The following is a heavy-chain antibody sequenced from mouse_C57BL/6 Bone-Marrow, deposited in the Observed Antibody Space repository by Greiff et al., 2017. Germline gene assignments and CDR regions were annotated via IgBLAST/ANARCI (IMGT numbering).Heavy chain of an antibody. CDR2: ISSGSSTI. CDR1: GFTFSDYG. CDR3: ARDYYGSSYAMDY. Sequence: DVKLQESGGGLVKPGGSLKLSCAASGFTFSDYGMHWVRQAPEKGLEWVAYISSGSSTIYYADTVKGRFTISRDNANNTLFLQRTSLRSEDTAMYYCARDYYGSSYAMDYWGQGTSVTVSS. V-gene: IGHV5-17*01. J-gene: IGHJ4*01. D-gene: IGHD1-1*01.